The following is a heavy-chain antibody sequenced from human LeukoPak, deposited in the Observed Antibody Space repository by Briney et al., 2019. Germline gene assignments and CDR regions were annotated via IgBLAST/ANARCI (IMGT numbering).Heavy chain of an antibody. CDR3: ARHKSPLPLH. J-gene: IGHJ4*02. D-gene: IGHD3-10*01. CDR2: IYYSGST. V-gene: IGHV4-39*01. CDR1: GGSISTYY. Sequence: PETLSLTCTVSGGSISTYYWGWIRQPPGKGLEWIGSIYYSGSTNYSPSLKSRVTISVDTSKNQFSLNLTSVTAADTAVYYCARHKSPLPLHWGQGTLVTVSS.